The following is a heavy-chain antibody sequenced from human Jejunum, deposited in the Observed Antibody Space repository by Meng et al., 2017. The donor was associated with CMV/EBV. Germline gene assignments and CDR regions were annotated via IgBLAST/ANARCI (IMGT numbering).Heavy chain of an antibody. CDR1: YTFASYG. V-gene: IGHV1-18*01. CDR2: LDTYKGDT. CDR3: ARRSRNGYNSEIDY. J-gene: IGHJ4*02. Sequence: YTFASYGISWVRQAPGQGLEWMGWLDTYKGDTNYLQKLQGRVTMTTDTSTTTAYMELRSLRSDDTAIYYCARRSRNGYNSEIDYWGQGTLVTVSS. D-gene: IGHD5-24*01.